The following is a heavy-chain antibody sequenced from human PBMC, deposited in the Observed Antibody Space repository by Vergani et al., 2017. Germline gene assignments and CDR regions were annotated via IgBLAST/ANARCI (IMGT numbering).Heavy chain of an antibody. J-gene: IGHJ4*02. Sequence: QVQLQESGPGLVKPSQTLSLTCSVSGDSISSGVYYWNWIRQHPGKGLEWIWYIYSTGSTHHNPSLRRRINMSVDTSKNQFSLKLNSVTAADAAMYYCARMGGYDEGDAFRIGYFDSWGPGILGTVSS. CDR2: IYSTGST. V-gene: IGHV4-31*03. D-gene: IGHD3-22*01. CDR3: ARMGGYDEGDAFRIGYFDS. CDR1: GDSISSGVYY.